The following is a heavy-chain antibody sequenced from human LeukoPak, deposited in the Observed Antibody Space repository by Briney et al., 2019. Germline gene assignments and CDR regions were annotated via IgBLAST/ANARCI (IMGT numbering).Heavy chain of an antibody. J-gene: IGHJ3*02. CDR2: IKQDGSEK. V-gene: IGHV3-7*01. Sequence: GGSLRLSCAASGFTLSTYWMSWVRQAPGKGLEWVANIKQDGSEKYYVDSVKGRFTISRDNAKNSLYLQMNSLRAEDTAVYYCARFSRITWGDWGYAFDIWGQGTTVIVSS. D-gene: IGHD2-21*02. CDR3: ARFSRITWGDWGYAFDI. CDR1: GFTLSTYW.